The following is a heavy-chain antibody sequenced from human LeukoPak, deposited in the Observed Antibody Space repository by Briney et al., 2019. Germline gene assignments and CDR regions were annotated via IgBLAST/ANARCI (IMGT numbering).Heavy chain of an antibody. V-gene: IGHV4-39*07. D-gene: IGHD4-11*01. J-gene: IGHJ4*02. CDR3: VSQNGSSTVTTHLEAQFDY. CDR1: GGSISSSNYY. Sequence: SETLSLTCTVSGGSISSSNYYWIWIRQPPGKGLEWIGTMYYSGSTYYYNPSLKSRVTISVDRSKNQFSLKLSSVTAADTAVYYCVSQNGSSTVTTHLEAQFDYWGQGTLVTVSS. CDR2: MYYSGSTY.